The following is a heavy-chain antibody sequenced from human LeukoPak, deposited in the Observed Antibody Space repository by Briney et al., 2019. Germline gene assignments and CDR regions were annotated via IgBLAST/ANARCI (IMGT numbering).Heavy chain of an antibody. D-gene: IGHD3-10*01. J-gene: IGHJ6*03. CDR1: GFTFDDYA. V-gene: IGHV3-9*01. CDR2: ISWNSGSI. Sequence: GRSLRLSCAASGFTFDDYAMHWVRQAPGKGLEWVSGISWNSGSIAYADSVKGRFTISRDNSKNTLYLQMNSLRAEDTAVYYCAKDYIKEFTMVRGVIRPYYYMDVWGKGTTVTISS. CDR3: AKDYIKEFTMVRGVIRPYYYMDV.